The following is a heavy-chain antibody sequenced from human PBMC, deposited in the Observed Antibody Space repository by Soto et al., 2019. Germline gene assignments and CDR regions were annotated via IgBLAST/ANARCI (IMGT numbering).Heavy chain of an antibody. J-gene: IGHJ4*02. CDR2: INHSGST. D-gene: IGHD6-13*01. Sequence: QVQLQQWGAGLLKPSETLSLTCAVYVGSFSGYYWSWIRQPPGKGLEWIGEINHSGSTNNNPTLNRRITKAARTSMSQCPLKLSSATAPHTDIYYCARVTPHIAAVGLNCWGQ. CDR3: ARVTPHIAAVGLNC. V-gene: IGHV4-34*01. CDR1: VGSFSGYY.